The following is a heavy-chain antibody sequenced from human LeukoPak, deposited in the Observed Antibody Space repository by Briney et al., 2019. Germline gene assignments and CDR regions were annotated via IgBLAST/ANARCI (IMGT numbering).Heavy chain of an antibody. CDR3: ARDFWSGYYYYGMDV. Sequence: ASVKVSCKASGYTFTGYYMHWVRQAPGQGLEWMGWINPNSGGTNCAQKFQGRVTMTRDTSISTAYMELSRLRSDDTAVYYCARDFWSGYYYYGMDVWGQGTTVTVSS. CDR2: INPNSGGT. J-gene: IGHJ6*02. V-gene: IGHV1-2*02. D-gene: IGHD3-3*01. CDR1: GYTFTGYY.